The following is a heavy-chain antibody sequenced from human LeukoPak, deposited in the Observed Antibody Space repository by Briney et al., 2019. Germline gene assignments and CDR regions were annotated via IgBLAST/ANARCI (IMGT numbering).Heavy chain of an antibody. J-gene: IGHJ4*02. V-gene: IGHV5-51*01. D-gene: IGHD4-17*01. CDR2: IYPGDSDT. CDR3: ARLFYGDYVGGIYFDY. CDR1: GSIFTSYW. Sequence: GASLQISCKGSGSIFTSYWIGWVRQLPGKGLEWMGIIYPGDSDTRYSPSFQGQVTISADKSISTAYLQWSSLKASDTAMYYCARLFYGDYVGGIYFDYWGQGTLVTVSS.